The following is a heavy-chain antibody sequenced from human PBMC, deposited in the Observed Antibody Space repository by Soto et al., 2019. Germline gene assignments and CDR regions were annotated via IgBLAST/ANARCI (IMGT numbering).Heavy chain of an antibody. CDR1: GYTLTELS. CDR2: FDPEDGET. V-gene: IGHV1-24*01. J-gene: IGHJ5*02. Sequence: ASVKVSCKVSGYTLTELSMHWVRQAPGKGLEWMGGFDPEDGETIYAQKFQGRVTMTEDTSTETAYMELSSLRSEDTAVYYCTTSPVVPAAVNWFDHWGKGTPVTV. D-gene: IGHD2-2*01. CDR3: TTSPVVPAAVNWFDH.